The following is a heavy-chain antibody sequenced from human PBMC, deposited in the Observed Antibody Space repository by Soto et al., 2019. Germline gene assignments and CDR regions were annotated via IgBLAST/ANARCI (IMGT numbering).Heavy chain of an antibody. CDR1: GYSFTSYW. J-gene: IGHJ4*02. CDR3: ARHAPELAQKEAFDY. Sequence: GESLKISCKGSGYSFTSYWIGWVRRMPGKGLEWRGIIYTGDSDTRYSPSFQGQVPISADKSISTSYLQWGSLKASDTAMYYCARHAPELAQKEAFDYWGQGTLVTVSS. CDR2: IYTGDSDT. V-gene: IGHV5-51*01. D-gene: IGHD1-26*01.